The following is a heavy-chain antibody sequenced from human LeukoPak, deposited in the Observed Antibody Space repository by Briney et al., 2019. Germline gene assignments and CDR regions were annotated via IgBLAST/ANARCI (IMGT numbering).Heavy chain of an antibody. D-gene: IGHD3-22*01. CDR3: ARDLHYYDSSGYSPSDAFDI. Sequence: ASVKVSCKTSGYTFTAYYMHWVRQAPGQGLEWMGWINPNTGDTRSAERFQGRVTMTRDSSITTIYLELTRLTSDDTAVYYCARDLHYYDSSGYSPSDAFDIWGQGTMVTVSS. J-gene: IGHJ3*02. V-gene: IGHV1-2*02. CDR1: GYTFTAYY. CDR2: INPNTGDT.